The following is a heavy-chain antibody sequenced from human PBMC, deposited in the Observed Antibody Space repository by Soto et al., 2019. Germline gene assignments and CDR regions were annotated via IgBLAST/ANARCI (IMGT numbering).Heavy chain of an antibody. V-gene: IGHV1-46*01. CDR3: ARDQGIAVAPNWFDP. J-gene: IGHJ5*02. CDR2: INPSGGST. Sequence: ASVKASCKESGYTFTSDYMHWVRQETRQGLEWMGIINPSGGSTSYAQKFQGRVTMTRDTSTSTVYMELSSLRSEDTAVYYCARDQGIAVAPNWFDPWGQGTLVTVS. CDR1: GYTFTSDY. D-gene: IGHD6-19*01.